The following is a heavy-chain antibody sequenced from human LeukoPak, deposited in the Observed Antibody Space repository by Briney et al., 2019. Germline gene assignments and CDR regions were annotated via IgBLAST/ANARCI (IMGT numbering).Heavy chain of an antibody. J-gene: IGHJ6*02. D-gene: IGHD2-15*01. V-gene: IGHV1-46*02. CDR2: INPSGGST. CDR3: ARVSDSLGLPLSYGMDV. CDR1: GYTFNNYY. Sequence: ASVKVSFKASGYTFNNYYIHWVRQAPGQGLEWMGIINPSGGSTSYAQKFQGRVTMTRDTSTSTVYMEVSSLRSEDTAVYYCARVSDSLGLPLSYGMDVWGQGTTVTVSS.